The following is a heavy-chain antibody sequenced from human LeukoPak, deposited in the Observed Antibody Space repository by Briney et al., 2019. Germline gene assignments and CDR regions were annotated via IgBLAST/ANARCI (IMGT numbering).Heavy chain of an antibody. V-gene: IGHV3-66*01. Sequence: GGSLRLSCAASGFTVSSNYMSWVRQAPGKGLEWVSTIYTGGDTYYADSVKGRFTISRDNSQSTVYLQMNSLRAEDTAVYYCTKGLWAGVSAARDWGQGTLVTVSS. D-gene: IGHD2-8*01. CDR1: GFTVSSNY. CDR2: IYTGGDT. J-gene: IGHJ4*02. CDR3: TKGLWAGVSAARD.